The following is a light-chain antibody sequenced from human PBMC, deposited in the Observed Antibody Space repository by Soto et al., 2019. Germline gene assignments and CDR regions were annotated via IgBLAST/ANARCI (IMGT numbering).Light chain of an antibody. V-gene: IGKV1-5*03. J-gene: IGKJ1*01. CDR2: QAS. CDR3: QQYDSYPWT. Sequence: DIQLTQSPSTMSASVGDTVTITCRASQRISSWLAWYQQKPRKAPKLLISQASTLESGVPSRFNGVGSGTEFTITISSLQPDDFATYFCQQYDSYPWTFGHGTKV. CDR1: QRISSW.